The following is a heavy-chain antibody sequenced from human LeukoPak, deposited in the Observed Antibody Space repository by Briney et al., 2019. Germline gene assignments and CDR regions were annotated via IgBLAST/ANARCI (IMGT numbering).Heavy chain of an antibody. Sequence: SETMSLTCVVYGGPFSGYYWSWIHQPPGKGLEWIGEINHSGSTNYNPSLKSRVTISVDTSKNQFSLKLSSVTAADTAVYYCARAGDDYVWGSYRYTFSYGMDVWGQGTTVTVSS. CDR1: GGPFSGYY. CDR2: INHSGST. CDR3: ARAGDDYVWGSYRYTFSYGMDV. D-gene: IGHD3-16*02. V-gene: IGHV4-34*01. J-gene: IGHJ6*02.